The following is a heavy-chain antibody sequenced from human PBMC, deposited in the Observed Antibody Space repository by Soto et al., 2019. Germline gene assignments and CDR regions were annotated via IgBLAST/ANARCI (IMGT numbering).Heavy chain of an antibody. CDR1: GGSISSYY. CDR2: IYYSGST. J-gene: IGHJ4*02. D-gene: IGHD2-21*02. Sequence: SETLSLTCTVSGGSISSYYWSWIRQPPGKGLEWIGYIYYSGSTNYNPSLKSRVTISVDTSKNQFSLKLSSVTAADTAVYYCARIWGDDLDYWGQGTLVTVSS. V-gene: IGHV4-59*01. CDR3: ARIWGDDLDY.